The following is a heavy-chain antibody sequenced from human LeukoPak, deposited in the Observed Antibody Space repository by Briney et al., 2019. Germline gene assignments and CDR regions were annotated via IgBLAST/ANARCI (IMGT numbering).Heavy chain of an antibody. CDR2: IRQDGSEE. Sequence: PGGSLRLSCAASGFSFSSYWMSWGRQAPGKGLEWVANIRQDGSEEYYVDSVKGRFTISRDNAKNSLYLQMNSLRAEDTAVYYCARDAPAGGKPEYFFDYWGQGTLVTVSS. V-gene: IGHV3-7*01. CDR3: ARDAPAGGKPEYFFDY. J-gene: IGHJ4*02. CDR1: GFSFSSYW.